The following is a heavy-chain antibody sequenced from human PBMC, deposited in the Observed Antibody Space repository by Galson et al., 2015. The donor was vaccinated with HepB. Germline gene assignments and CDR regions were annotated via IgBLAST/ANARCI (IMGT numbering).Heavy chain of an antibody. V-gene: IGHV3-7*03. CDR2: IKQDGSEK. Sequence: SLRLSCAASGFTFSSYWMSWVRQAPGKGLEWVANIKQDGSEKYYVDSVKGRFTISRDNAKNSLYLQMNSLRAEDTAVYYCASSTYDYVWGSYRYTSAFEIWGQGTMVTVSS. CDR1: GFTFSSYW. J-gene: IGHJ3*02. D-gene: IGHD3-16*02. CDR3: ASSTYDYVWGSYRYTSAFEI.